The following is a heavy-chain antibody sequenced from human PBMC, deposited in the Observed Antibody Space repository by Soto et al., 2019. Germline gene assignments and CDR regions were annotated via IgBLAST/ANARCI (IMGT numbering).Heavy chain of an antibody. CDR3: ARERSAAGTGWSDP. D-gene: IGHD6-13*01. Sequence: QVQLVQSGAEVKKPGASVKVSCKASGYTFTSYDINWVRQATGQGLEWMGWMNPNSGNTGYAQKFQGRVTMTRNTSISTAYLELSSPRSEDTAVYYCARERSAAGTGWSDPWGQGTLVTVSS. CDR1: GYTFTSYD. V-gene: IGHV1-8*01. J-gene: IGHJ5*02. CDR2: MNPNSGNT.